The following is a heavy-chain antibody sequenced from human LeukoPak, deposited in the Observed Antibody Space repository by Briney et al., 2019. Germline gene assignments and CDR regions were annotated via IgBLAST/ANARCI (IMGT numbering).Heavy chain of an antibody. CDR2: INPNSGDT. CDR3: ARAYSSSWNWFDP. Sequence: ASVKVSCKASGYTFTDYYMHWVRQAPGQGLEWMGWINPNSGDTNYAQKFQGRVTMTRDTSISTAYMELSRLRSDDTAVYYCARAYSSSWNWFDPWGQGTLVTVSS. D-gene: IGHD6-13*01. J-gene: IGHJ5*02. CDR1: GYTFTDYY. V-gene: IGHV1-2*02.